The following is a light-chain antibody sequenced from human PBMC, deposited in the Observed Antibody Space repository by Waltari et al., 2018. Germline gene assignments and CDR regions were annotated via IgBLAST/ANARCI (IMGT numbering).Light chain of an antibody. V-gene: IGLV1-44*01. CDR2: GHN. Sequence: QSVLTQPPSVSGTPGQRVTISCSGGSSNIGSNNVNWYQQPPGTAPKILIQGHNQRPAGVPYRFSVAKSGTSASLASSGLQSEDEADYYCASWDDSLDGRVFGTGTKVTVL. CDR1: SSNIGSNN. J-gene: IGLJ1*01. CDR3: ASWDDSLDGRV.